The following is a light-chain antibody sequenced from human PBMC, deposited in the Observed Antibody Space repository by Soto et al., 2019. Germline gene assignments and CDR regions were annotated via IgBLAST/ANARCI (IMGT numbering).Light chain of an antibody. J-gene: IGLJ3*02. CDR1: SSNIGSNI. Sequence: QSVLTQPPSASGTPGQRVSITCSGSSSNIGSNIVNWYQQLPGRAPKLLIYRTNQRPSGVPDRFSASKSGTSASLAISGLQSEDEADYYCAAWDDSLSGGVFGGGTKLTVL. V-gene: IGLV1-44*01. CDR3: AAWDDSLSGGV. CDR2: RTN.